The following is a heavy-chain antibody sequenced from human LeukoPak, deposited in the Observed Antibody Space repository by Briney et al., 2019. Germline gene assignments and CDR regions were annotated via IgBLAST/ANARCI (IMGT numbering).Heavy chain of an antibody. CDR3: ARASDYDSSGYYYDY. J-gene: IGHJ4*02. CDR2: INSDGSST. CDR1: GLTFSSYW. V-gene: IGHV3-74*01. Sequence: GGSLRLSCAASGLTFSSYWMHWVRQAPGKGLVWVSRINSDGSSTSYADSVKGRFTISRDNAKNTLYLQMNSLRAEDTAVYYCARASDYDSSGYYYDYWGQGTLVTVSS. D-gene: IGHD3-22*01.